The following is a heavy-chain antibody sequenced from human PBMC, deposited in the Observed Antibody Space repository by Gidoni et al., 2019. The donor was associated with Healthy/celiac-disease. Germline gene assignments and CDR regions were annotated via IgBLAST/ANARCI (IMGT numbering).Heavy chain of an antibody. D-gene: IGHD1-26*01. Sequence: QVQLVQSGAEVKKPGASVKVSCKASGYTFTSYYMHWVRQAPGQGLAWMGIINPSGGSPSYAQKFQGRVTMTMDTSTSTVYMELSSLRSEDTAVYYCARDRWELLTGPFDYWGQGTLVTVSS. J-gene: IGHJ4*02. V-gene: IGHV1-46*01. CDR3: ARDRWELLTGPFDY. CDR2: INPSGGSP. CDR1: GYTFTSYY.